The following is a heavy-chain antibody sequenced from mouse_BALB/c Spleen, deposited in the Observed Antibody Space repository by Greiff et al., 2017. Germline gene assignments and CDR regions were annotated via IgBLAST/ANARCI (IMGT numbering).Heavy chain of an antibody. Sequence: EVMLVESGGGLVKPGGSLKLSCAASGFTFSSYAMSWVRQTPEKRLEWVASISSGGSTYYPDSVKGRFTISRDNARNILYLQMSSLRSEDTAMYYCARGENYFDYWGQGTTLTVSS. J-gene: IGHJ2*01. V-gene: IGHV5-6-5*01. CDR2: ISSGGST. CDR3: ARGENYFDY. CDR1: GFTFSSYA.